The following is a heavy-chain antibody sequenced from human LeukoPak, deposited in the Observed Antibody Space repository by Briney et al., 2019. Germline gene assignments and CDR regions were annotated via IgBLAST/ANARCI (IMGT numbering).Heavy chain of an antibody. J-gene: IGHJ4*02. Sequence: SETLSLTCAVFGGSFSGYYWSWIGQPPGKGLEGVGEINHSGSTNYNPPLKSRFTISVDTSKNQFSLKLRSVTAADTAVYYCARAQRLNWGMAAAGQGLDYWGQGTLVTVSS. CDR3: ARAQRLNWGMAAAGQGLDY. D-gene: IGHD6-13*01. CDR2: INHSGST. CDR1: GGSFSGYY. V-gene: IGHV4-34*01.